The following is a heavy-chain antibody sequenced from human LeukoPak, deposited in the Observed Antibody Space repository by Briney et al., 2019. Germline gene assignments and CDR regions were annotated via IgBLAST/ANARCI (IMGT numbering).Heavy chain of an antibody. J-gene: IGHJ4*02. V-gene: IGHV3-21*01. CDR1: GLTFSTYS. CDR3: AREPTAMIL. CDR2: ISSSSTYI. D-gene: IGHD5-18*01. Sequence: GGSLRLSCAASGLTFSTYSMNWVRQTPGKGLEWVSSISSSSTYIYYADSVKGRFTISRDNAKNSLYLQMNSLRVEDTAVYYCAREPTAMILWGQGTLVTVSS.